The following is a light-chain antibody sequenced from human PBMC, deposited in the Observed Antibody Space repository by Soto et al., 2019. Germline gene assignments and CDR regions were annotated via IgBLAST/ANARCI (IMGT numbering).Light chain of an antibody. CDR1: QTISSW. CDR2: KAS. J-gene: IGKJ1*01. Sequence: DIQLTHTPSTLPGSGGERGTMTWRASQTISSWLAWYQQKPGKAPKLLIYKASTLKSGVPSRFSGSGSGTEFTLTISSLQPDDFATYYCQHYNSYSEAFGQGTQVDI. V-gene: IGKV1-5*03. CDR3: QHYNSYSEA.